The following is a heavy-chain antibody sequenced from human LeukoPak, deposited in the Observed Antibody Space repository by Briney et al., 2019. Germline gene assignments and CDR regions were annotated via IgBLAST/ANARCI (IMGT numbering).Heavy chain of an antibody. CDR3: ARHPYYYYYMDV. V-gene: IGHV4-39*01. CDR1: GDSINTNTYY. Sequence: PSETLSLTCIVSGDSINTNTYYWGWIRQPPGKGLEWIGSIYYTGSTYYNPSLKSRVTISVDTSKNQFSLKLSSVTAADTAVYYCARHPYYYYYMDVWGKGTTVTISS. CDR2: IYYTGST. J-gene: IGHJ6*03.